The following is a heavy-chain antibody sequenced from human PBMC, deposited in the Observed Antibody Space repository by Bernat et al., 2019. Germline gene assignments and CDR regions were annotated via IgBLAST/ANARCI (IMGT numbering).Heavy chain of an antibody. CDR2: ISGHGGTT. CDR1: GFIFSDYL. Sequence: EVQLWESGGGSVQPGGSLRLSFGVSGFIFSDYLMNWVRQAPGKGLEWVAGISGHGGTTYYADSVKGRFTISRDNSKNTLYLQMNSLRVEDTAVYYCAKDGFGTVDYWGQGTLVTVSS. D-gene: IGHD6-13*01. V-gene: IGHV3-23*01. CDR3: AKDGFGTVDY. J-gene: IGHJ4*02.